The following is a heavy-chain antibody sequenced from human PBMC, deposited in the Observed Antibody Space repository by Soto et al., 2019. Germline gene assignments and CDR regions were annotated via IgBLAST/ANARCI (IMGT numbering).Heavy chain of an antibody. D-gene: IGHD4-4*01. CDR2: IYYSGST. CDR1: GGSISSGDYY. Sequence: SETLSLTCTVSGGSISSGDYYWSWIRQPPGKGLEWIGYIYYSGSTYYNPSLKSRVTISVDTSKNQFSLKLSSVTAADTAVYYCAGYSPFSNYGAFGYWGQGTPVTVSS. CDR3: AGYSPFSNYGAFGY. V-gene: IGHV4-30-4*01. J-gene: IGHJ4*02.